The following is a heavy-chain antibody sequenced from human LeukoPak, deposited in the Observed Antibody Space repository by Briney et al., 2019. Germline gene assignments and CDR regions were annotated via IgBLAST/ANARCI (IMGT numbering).Heavy chain of an antibody. D-gene: IGHD1-26*01. J-gene: IGHJ5*02. CDR3: AGRRAVGATKYYNWFDP. CDR2: INSGGTPI. Sequence: GGSLRLSCAASGFIFSNYEMNWVRQAPGKGLEWISYINSGGTPIYYADSVKGRFTMSRDNAKNSLYLQMNSLRAEDTAVYYCAGRRAVGATKYYNWFDPWGQGTLVTVSS. CDR1: GFIFSNYE. V-gene: IGHV3-48*03.